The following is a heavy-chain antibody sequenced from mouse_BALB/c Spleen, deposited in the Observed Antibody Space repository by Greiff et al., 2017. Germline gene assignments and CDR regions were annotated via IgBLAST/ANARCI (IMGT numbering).Heavy chain of an antibody. J-gene: IGHJ4*01. Sequence: QVQLQQSGPGLVAPSQSLSITCTVSGFSLTSYGVHWVRQPPGKGLEWLGVIWAGGSTNYNSALMSRLSISKDNSKSQVFLKMNSLQTDDTAMYYCARDEDGYYERDAMDYWGQGTSVTVSS. CDR2: IWAGGST. V-gene: IGHV2-9*02. D-gene: IGHD2-3*01. CDR3: ARDEDGYYERDAMDY. CDR1: GFSLTSYG.